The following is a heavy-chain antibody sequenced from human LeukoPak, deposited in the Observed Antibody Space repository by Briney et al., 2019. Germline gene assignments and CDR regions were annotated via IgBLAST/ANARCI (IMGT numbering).Heavy chain of an antibody. V-gene: IGHV3-23*01. CDR2: ISGSGDTT. J-gene: IGHJ4*02. CDR1: GFIFSSYA. D-gene: IGHD3-22*01. CDR3: AKGGDSSGYCYGNS. Sequence: GGSLRLSCAASGFIFSSYAMSWVRQAPGKGLEWVSSISGSGDTTYYADSVKGRFSISRDNSKSTLYLQMNSLRDEDTAVYYCAKGGDSSGYCYGNSWGQGILVTVSS.